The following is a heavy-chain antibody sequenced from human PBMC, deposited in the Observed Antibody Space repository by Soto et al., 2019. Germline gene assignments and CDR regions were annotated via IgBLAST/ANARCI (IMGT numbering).Heavy chain of an antibody. CDR2: ISYDGSDK. V-gene: IGHV3-30*18. Sequence: QVQLVESGGAVFQPGRSRKLSVEGPGLTFSGYGSHGFRQAPGRGREWGAVISYDGSDKYYGDSVKGRFTISRDDSKNTLYLQMNSLRAEDTALYYCAKTAGYDYVWGSSGLDPWGQGTLVTVSS. J-gene: IGHJ5*02. CDR1: GLTFSGYG. D-gene: IGHD3-16*01. CDR3: AKTAGYDYVWGSSGLDP.